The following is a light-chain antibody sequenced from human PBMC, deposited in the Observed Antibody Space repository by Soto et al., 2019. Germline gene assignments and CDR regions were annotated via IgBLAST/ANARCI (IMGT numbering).Light chain of an antibody. CDR1: SSDVGGYNS. CDR3: CSYAGTYTWV. V-gene: IGLV2-11*01. Sequence: QSALTQPRSVSGSPGQSVTISCTGTSSDVGGYNSVSWYQQYPGKAPKLMIYDVSKRPSGVPDRFSGSKSGNAASLTISGLQAEDEADDYCCSYAGTYTWVFGGGTKLTVL. CDR2: DVS. J-gene: IGLJ3*02.